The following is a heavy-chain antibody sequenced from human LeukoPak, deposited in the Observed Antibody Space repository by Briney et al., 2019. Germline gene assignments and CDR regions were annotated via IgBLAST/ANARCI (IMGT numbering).Heavy chain of an antibody. Sequence: ASVKVSCKASGGTFSSYAISWVRQAPGQGVEWMGGIIPIFGTANYAQKFQGRVTITTDESTSTAYMELSSLRSEDTAVYYCATYYDSSGYYFLFDYWGQGTLVTVSS. CDR1: GGTFSSYA. J-gene: IGHJ4*02. V-gene: IGHV1-69*05. CDR2: IIPIFGTA. CDR3: ATYYDSSGYYFLFDY. D-gene: IGHD3-22*01.